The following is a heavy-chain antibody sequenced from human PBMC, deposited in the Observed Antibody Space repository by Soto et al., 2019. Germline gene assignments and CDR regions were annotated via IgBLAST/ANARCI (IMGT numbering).Heavy chain of an antibody. Sequence: GGSLRLSCAASGGTVSNYYWSWVRQAQGKGLEWVANVNDDGSEKYYVDSVRGRITVSSDNAKNSLYPQMNSLRAEDTAVYYCARGDSSGWYGHYYYYFGMDVWGQRTTVTVS. J-gene: IGHJ6*02. CDR1: GGTVSNYY. V-gene: IGHV3-7*01. CDR3: ARGDSSGWYGHYYYYFGMDV. CDR2: VNDDGSEK. D-gene: IGHD6-19*01.